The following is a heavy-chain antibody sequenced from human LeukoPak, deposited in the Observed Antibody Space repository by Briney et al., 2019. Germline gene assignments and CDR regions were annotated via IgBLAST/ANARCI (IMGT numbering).Heavy chain of an antibody. V-gene: IGHV3-48*01. D-gene: IGHD3-16*01. CDR3: ARDQGGVGY. J-gene: IGHJ4*02. CDR1: GITFSSYS. CDR2: ISSFSGTI. Sequence: GGSLRLSCVASGITFSSYSMDWVRQAPGKGLEWVSYISSFSGTINYADSVKGRFTISRDNAKNSLYLQMNSLRAEDTAVYYCARDQGGVGYWGQGTLVTVSS.